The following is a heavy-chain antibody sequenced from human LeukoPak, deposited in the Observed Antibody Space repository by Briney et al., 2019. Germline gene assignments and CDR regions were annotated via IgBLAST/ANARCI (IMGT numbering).Heavy chain of an antibody. CDR1: GFPFSSYA. Sequence: GGSLRLSCAASGFPFSSYAMSWVRQAPGKGLEWVSAISGSGGSTYYADSVKGRFTISRDNSKNTLYLQMNSLRAEDTAVYYCASVDYDFWSGVFDYWGQGTLVTVSS. D-gene: IGHD3-3*01. J-gene: IGHJ4*02. V-gene: IGHV3-23*01. CDR3: ASVDYDFWSGVFDY. CDR2: ISGSGGST.